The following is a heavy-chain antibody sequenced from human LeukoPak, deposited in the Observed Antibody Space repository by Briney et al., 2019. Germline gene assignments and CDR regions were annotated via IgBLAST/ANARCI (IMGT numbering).Heavy chain of an antibody. V-gene: IGHV4-39*01. CDR2: IYYSGST. J-gene: IGHJ6*02. D-gene: IGHD6-19*01. CDR1: GGSISSSTYY. CDR3: ASRAVAGTAVEGMDV. Sequence: KASETLSLTCTVSGGSISSSTYYWGWIRQPPGKGLEWIGSIYYSGSTYYNPSLKSRVTISVDTSKNQFSLKLSSVTAADTAVYYCASRAVAGTAVEGMDVWGQGTTDTVSS.